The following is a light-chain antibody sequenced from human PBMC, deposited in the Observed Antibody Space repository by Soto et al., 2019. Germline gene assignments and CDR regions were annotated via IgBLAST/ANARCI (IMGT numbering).Light chain of an antibody. CDR1: SSDVGGYT. CDR3: ASSAGSVYV. V-gene: IGLV2-8*01. J-gene: IGLJ1*01. CDR2: EVT. Sequence: QSALTQPPSASGSPGQSVTISCTGSSSDVGGYTVSWYQHLPGKAPKVMIYEVTKRPSGVPDRFSGSKSGNTASLTVSGLQAEDEADYYCASSAGSVYVFGTGTKVTVL.